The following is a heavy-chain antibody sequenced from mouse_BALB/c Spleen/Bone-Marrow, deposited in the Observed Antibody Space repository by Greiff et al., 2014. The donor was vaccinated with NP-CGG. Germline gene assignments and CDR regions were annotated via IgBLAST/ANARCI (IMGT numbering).Heavy chain of an antibody. CDR3: ARRNGDY. V-gene: IGHV1S81*02. J-gene: IGHJ2*01. CDR2: INPSNGRT. Sequence: QVQLQQSGAELVKPVASVKLSCKASGYTFTSYWMHWVKQRPGQGLEWIGEINPSNGRTNYNEKFKNKATLTVDKSSSTAYMQLSSLTSEDSAVYYCARRNGDYWGQGTTLTVSS. CDR1: GYTFTSYW.